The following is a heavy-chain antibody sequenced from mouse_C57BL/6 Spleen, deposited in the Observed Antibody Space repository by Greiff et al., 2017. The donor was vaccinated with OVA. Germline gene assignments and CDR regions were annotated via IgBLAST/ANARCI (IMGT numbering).Heavy chain of an antibody. CDR2: IRNKANGYTT. CDR1: GFTFTDYY. D-gene: IGHD1-1*01. V-gene: IGHV7-3*01. J-gene: IGHJ4*01. CDR3: ARSPPGYYGSSYYAMDY. Sequence: EVQVVESGGGLVQPGGSLSLSCAASGFTFTDYYMSWVRQPPGKALEWLGFIRNKANGYTTEYSASVKGRFTISRDNSQSILYLQMNALRAEDSATYYCARSPPGYYGSSYYAMDYWGQGTSVTVSS.